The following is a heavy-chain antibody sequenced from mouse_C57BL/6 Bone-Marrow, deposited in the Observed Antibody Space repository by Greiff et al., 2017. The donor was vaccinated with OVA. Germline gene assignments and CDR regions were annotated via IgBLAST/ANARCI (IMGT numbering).Heavy chain of an antibody. D-gene: IGHD2-4*01. J-gene: IGHJ4*01. CDR1: GYTFTSYW. CDR3: ARYDYALYYAMDY. V-gene: IGHV1-61*01. Sequence: QVQLQQSGAELVRPGSSVKLSCKASGYTFTSYWMDWVKQRPGQGLEWIGNIYPSDSETHYNQKFKDKATLTVDKSSSTAYMQLSSLTSEDSAVYYCARYDYALYYAMDYWGQGTSVTVSS. CDR2: IYPSDSET.